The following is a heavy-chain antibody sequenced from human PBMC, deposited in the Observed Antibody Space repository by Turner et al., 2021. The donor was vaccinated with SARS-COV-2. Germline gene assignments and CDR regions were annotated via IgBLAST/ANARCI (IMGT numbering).Heavy chain of an antibody. CDR2: IYYSGST. CDR3: ATCAVTTGYYYHYGLDV. J-gene: IGHJ6*02. Sequence: QVQLQESGPGLVKPSQTLSLTCTVSGGSISSGGYYWSWIRQHPGKGLEWIGYIYYSGSTYYNPSLKSRVTISVDTSKNQFSLKLSSVTAADTAVYYCATCAVTTGYYYHYGLDVWGQGTTVTVSS. D-gene: IGHD4-17*01. CDR1: GGSISSGGYY. V-gene: IGHV4-31*03.